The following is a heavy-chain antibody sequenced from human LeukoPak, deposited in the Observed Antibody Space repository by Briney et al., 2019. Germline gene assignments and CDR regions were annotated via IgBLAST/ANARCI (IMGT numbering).Heavy chain of an antibody. V-gene: IGHV3-20*04. Sequence: GGTLRLSCAASGFTFDDYGMSWVRQAPGKGLEWVSGINWNGGSTGYADSVKGRFTISRDNAKNSLYLQMNSLRAEDTALYYCARAGSSGWFLYYFDYWGQGTLVTVSS. CDR1: GFTFDDYG. CDR3: ARAGSSGWFLYYFDY. CDR2: INWNGGST. J-gene: IGHJ4*02. D-gene: IGHD6-19*01.